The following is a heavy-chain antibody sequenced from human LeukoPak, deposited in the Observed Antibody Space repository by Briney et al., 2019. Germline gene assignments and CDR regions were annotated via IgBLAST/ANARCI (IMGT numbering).Heavy chain of an antibody. Sequence: GGSLRLSCAASGFTFSSYSMNWVRQAPGKGLEWVSYISSSSSTIYYADSVKGRFTISRDNAKNSLYLQMNSLRDEDTAVYYCERRKRYGYSSGWYSYYFDYWGQGTLVTVSS. V-gene: IGHV3-48*02. J-gene: IGHJ4*02. CDR3: ERRKRYGYSSGWYSYYFDY. CDR1: GFTFSSYS. D-gene: IGHD6-19*01. CDR2: ISSSSSTI.